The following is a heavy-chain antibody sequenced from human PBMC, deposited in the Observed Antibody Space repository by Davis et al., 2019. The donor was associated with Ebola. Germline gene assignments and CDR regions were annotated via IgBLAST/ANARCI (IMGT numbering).Heavy chain of an antibody. CDR3: ARSTDGDYPYYYYYYGMDV. CDR2: IIPIFGTA. D-gene: IGHD4-17*01. J-gene: IGHJ6*02. V-gene: IGHV1-69*05. CDR1: GGTFSSYA. Sequence: AASVKVSCKASGGTFSSYAISWVRQAPGQGLEWMGGIIPIFGTANYAQKFQGRVTMTRNTSISTAYMELSSLRSEDTAVYYCARSTDGDYPYYYYYYGMDVWGQGTTVTVSS.